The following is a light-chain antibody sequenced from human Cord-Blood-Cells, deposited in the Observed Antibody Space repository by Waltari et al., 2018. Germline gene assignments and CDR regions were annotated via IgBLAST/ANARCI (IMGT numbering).Light chain of an antibody. J-gene: IGLJ2*01. CDR3: SSYTSSSVV. Sequence: QSALTPPASVSGSPGQSITIPGTGTSSEVGGFNYVSWYQQHPGKAPKLMIYDVSNRPSGVSNRFSGSKSGNTASLTISGLQAEDEADYYCSSYTSSSVVFGGGTKLTVL. CDR1: SSEVGGFNY. V-gene: IGLV2-14*01. CDR2: DVS.